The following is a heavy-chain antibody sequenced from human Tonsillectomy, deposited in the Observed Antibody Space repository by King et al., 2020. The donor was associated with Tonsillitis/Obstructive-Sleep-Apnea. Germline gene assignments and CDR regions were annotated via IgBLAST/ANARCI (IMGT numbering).Heavy chain of an antibody. J-gene: IGHJ4*02. CDR1: GFTFSGYW. CDR2: IKRDGSEK. V-gene: IGHV3-7*04. CDR3: ARDSPEDY. Sequence: VQLVESGGGLVQPGGSLRLSCAASGFTFSGYWMSWVRQAPGKGLEWVANIKRDGSEKYYVDSVKGRFTISRDNAKNSLYLQMSSLRAEDTAVYYCARDSPEDYWGQGTLVTVSS.